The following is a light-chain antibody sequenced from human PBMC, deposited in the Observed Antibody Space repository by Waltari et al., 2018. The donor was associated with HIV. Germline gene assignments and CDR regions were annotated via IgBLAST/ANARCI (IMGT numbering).Light chain of an antibody. CDR3: AAWDDTRGGLWV. J-gene: IGLJ3*02. CDR1: SSNIGSNY. V-gene: IGLV1-47*01. CDR2: RNN. Sequence: QSVLTQPPSTSGTPGQRVTISCFGSSSNIGSNYVSWYQQLPGPAPKLLIYRNNQRPSGVPDRFSGSKSGTSASLAISGLRYEDEGDYSCAAWDDTRGGLWVFGGGTKVTVL.